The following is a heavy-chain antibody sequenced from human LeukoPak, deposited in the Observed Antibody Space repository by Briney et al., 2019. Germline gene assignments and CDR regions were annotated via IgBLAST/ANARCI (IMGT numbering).Heavy chain of an antibody. V-gene: IGHV3-48*03. Sequence: GGSLRLSCAASGFTFSSYEMNWVRQAPGKGLEWFSYISSSGSTIYYADSVKGRFTISRDNAKNSLYLQMNSLRAEDTAVYYCAMLGWGVVVPADYYYYYGMDVWGQGTTVTVSS. CDR3: AMLGWGVVVPADYYYYYGMDV. CDR1: GFTFSSYE. J-gene: IGHJ6*02. CDR2: ISSSGSTI. D-gene: IGHD2-2*01.